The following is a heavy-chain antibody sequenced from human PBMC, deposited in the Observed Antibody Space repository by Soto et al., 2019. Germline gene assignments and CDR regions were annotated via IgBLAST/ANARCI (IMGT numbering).Heavy chain of an antibody. Sequence: SETLSLTCTVSGGSISSSSYYWGWIRQPPGKGLEWIGSIYYSGSTYYNPSLKSRVAISVDTSKNQFSLKMSSVTAADTAVYFCAGELRDGNTYTHDYWGQGTLVTVSS. D-gene: IGHD1-7*01. V-gene: IGHV4-39*01. CDR1: GGSISSSSYY. CDR3: AGELRDGNTYTHDY. CDR2: IYYSGST. J-gene: IGHJ4*02.